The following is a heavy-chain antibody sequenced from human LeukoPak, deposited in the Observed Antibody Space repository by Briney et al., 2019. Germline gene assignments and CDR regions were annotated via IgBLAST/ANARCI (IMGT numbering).Heavy chain of an antibody. CDR1: GFTLSNAW. D-gene: IGHD4-23*01. CDR3: ARVAAGYSVNYFDY. V-gene: IGHV3-48*02. CDR2: ISTGSSTT. Sequence: SGGSLRLSCAASGFTLSNAWMSWVRQAPGKGLEWVSYISTGSSTTYYADSVKGRFTISRDNVENSLYLQMNSLRDEDTAVYYCARVAAGYSVNYFDYWGQGTLVTVSS. J-gene: IGHJ4*02.